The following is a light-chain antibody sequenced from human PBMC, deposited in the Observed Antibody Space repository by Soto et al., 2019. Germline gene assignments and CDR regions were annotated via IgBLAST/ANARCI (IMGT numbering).Light chain of an antibody. CDR3: QQSYSTPPLT. CDR2: VES. J-gene: IGKJ4*01. CDR1: QNINNY. Sequence: DIQMTQSPSSLSASVGDRVTITCRASQNINNYLNWYQQKPGTAPKLLIYVESSLQSGVPSRFSGSGSGTDFTLTISSLQPEDFATYYCQQSYSTPPLTFGGGTKVEIK. V-gene: IGKV1-39*01.